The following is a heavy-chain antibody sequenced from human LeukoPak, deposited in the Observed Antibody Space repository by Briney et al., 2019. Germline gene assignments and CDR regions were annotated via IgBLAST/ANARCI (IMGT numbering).Heavy chain of an antibody. V-gene: IGHV3-23*01. CDR3: AKDLKEVTAIPVDAFGI. J-gene: IGHJ3*02. CDR2: ISGSGGST. Sequence: PGGSLRLSCAASGFTFSSYGMSWVRQAPGKGLEWVSAISGSGGSTYYADSVKGRFTISRDNSKNTLYLQMNSLRAEDTAVYYCAKDLKEVTAIPVDAFGIWGQGTMVTVSS. D-gene: IGHD2-21*02. CDR1: GFTFSSYG.